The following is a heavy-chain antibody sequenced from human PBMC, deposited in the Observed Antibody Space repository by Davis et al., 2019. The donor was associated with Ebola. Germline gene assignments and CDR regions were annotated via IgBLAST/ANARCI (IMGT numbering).Heavy chain of an antibody. V-gene: IGHV4-59*11. CDR1: GGSISSHY. CDR2: IYYSGST. D-gene: IGHD3-3*01. Sequence: PSETLSLTCTVSGGSISSHYWSWIRQPPGKGLEWIGYIYYSGSTNYNPSLKSRVTISVDTSKNQFSLKLSSVTAADTAVYYCARDWGDYDFWSGRGYNWFDPWGQGTLVTVSS. J-gene: IGHJ5*02. CDR3: ARDWGDYDFWSGRGYNWFDP.